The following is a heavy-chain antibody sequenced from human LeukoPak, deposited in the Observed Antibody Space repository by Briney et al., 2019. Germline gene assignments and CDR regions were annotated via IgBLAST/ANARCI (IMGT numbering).Heavy chain of an antibody. V-gene: IGHV3-74*01. D-gene: IGHD1-14*01. CDR2: INSDGSST. CDR3: ARNNSLDY. J-gene: IGHJ4*02. CDR1: GFTFSSYS. Sequence: GGSLRLSCAASGFTFSSYSMNWVRQAPGKGLEWVSRINSDGSSTNYADSVKGRFTISRDNAKNTLYLQMNSLRAEDTAVYYCARNNSLDYWGQGTLVTVSS.